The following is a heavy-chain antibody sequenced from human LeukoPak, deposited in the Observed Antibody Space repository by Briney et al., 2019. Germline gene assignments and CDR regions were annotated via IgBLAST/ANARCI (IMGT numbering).Heavy chain of an antibody. CDR3: VREHYFYHMDG. V-gene: IGHV3-7*01. J-gene: IGHJ6*03. CDR2: INEDGSGK. Sequence: GGSLRLSCAASGVTFSSYWMSWVRQAPGKGLEGVANINEDGSGKYYVDSVKGRFTISRDNAKNSLYLQMNSLRAEDTAVYYCVREHYFYHMDGWGEGTTVTVSS. CDR1: GVTFSSYW.